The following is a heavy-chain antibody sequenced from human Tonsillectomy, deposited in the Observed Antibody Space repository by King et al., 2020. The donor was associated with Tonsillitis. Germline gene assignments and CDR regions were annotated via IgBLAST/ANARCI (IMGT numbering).Heavy chain of an antibody. Sequence: VQLVESGGGLVQPGGSLRLSCVASGFIFSSYAMSWVRQAPGKGLEWVSTFSGSGGSTYYADSVKGRFTISRDNSKKTLYLQMNRMRAEDTALYYCAKWYDSGGGNYHNYRDVWGKGTT. CDR1: GFIFSSYA. D-gene: IGHD3-22*01. V-gene: IGHV3-23*04. CDR3: AKWYDSGGGNYHNYRDV. CDR2: FSGSGGST. J-gene: IGHJ6*03.